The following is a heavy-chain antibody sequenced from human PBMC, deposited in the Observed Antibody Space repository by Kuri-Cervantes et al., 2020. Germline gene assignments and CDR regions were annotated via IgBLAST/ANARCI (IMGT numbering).Heavy chain of an antibody. CDR2: ISSSGSTI. D-gene: IGHD3-3*02. J-gene: IGHJ3*02. Sequence: GESLKISCAASGFTVSSNYMSWVRQAPGKGLEWVSYISSSGSTIYYADSVKGRFTISRDNAKNSLYLQMNSLRAEDTAVYYCARDEAVLGDAFDIWGQGTMVTVSS. V-gene: IGHV3-11*04. CDR3: ARDEAVLGDAFDI. CDR1: GFTVSSNY.